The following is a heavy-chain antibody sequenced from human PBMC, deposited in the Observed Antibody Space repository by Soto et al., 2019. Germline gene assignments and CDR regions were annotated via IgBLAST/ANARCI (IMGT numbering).Heavy chain of an antibody. Sequence: SETLSLTCTVSGGSTDYYYWSWIRQSPGKGLEWIGFIYYTGSTSYNPSLKSRLTMSVDRSKSQCSVKLTSVTTDDTAVYYCAKGWRPGVLVVHYWGQGMLVTVST. J-gene: IGHJ4*02. D-gene: IGHD3-22*01. V-gene: IGHV4-59*01. CDR2: IYYTGST. CDR1: GGSTDYYY. CDR3: AKGWRPGVLVVHY.